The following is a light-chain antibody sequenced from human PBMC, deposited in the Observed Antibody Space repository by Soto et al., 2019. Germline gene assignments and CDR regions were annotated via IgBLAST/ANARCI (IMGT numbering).Light chain of an antibody. J-gene: IGKJ1*01. V-gene: IGKV3-20*01. Sequence: EIVLTQSPGTLSLSPGERATLSCRASQSVSSSYLAWYQQKPGQAPRLLIYGASSRATGIPDRFSGSGSGTDFPLTISRLEPEDFAVYYCQQYNNWPRTFGQGTKV. CDR1: QSVSSSY. CDR3: QQYNNWPRT. CDR2: GAS.